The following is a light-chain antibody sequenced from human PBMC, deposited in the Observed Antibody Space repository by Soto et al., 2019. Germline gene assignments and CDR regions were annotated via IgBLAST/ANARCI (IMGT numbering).Light chain of an antibody. V-gene: IGKV3-20*01. J-gene: IGKJ1*01. Sequence: EIVLTQSPGTLSLSPGERATLSCGASQRVSNSYLAWYDQKPGQAPRLLIYVASNRATGIADRFSGSGSGTDVTLTISRLEPDDFAVYYCQQYDSSPWTFCEGTKVDIK. CDR3: QQYDSSPWT. CDR2: VAS. CDR1: QRVSNSY.